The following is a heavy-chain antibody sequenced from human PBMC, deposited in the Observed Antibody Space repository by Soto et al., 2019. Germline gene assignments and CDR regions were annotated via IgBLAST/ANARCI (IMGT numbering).Heavy chain of an antibody. D-gene: IGHD3-3*01. CDR1: GFTFSNYW. J-gene: IGHJ4*02. CDR2: INGVGTYT. CDR3: VRDFRSSDF. V-gene: IGHV3-74*01. Sequence: EVQLVESGGGSAQPGGSLRLSCAASGFTFSNYWIHWVRQAPGKGPMWVSRINGVGTYTNYADSVRGRFSISRDNSENTVYLKMNSLRAEDTAMYYCVRDFRSSDFWGQGTPVTVSS.